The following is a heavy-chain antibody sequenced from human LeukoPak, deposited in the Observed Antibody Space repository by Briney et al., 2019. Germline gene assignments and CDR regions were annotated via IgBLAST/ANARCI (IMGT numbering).Heavy chain of an antibody. Sequence: GRTLRLSCAASGLAFSDYGVHWVRQAPGKGLEWLAVISYDEANTYYADSVKGRFTVSRDNSKNTVFLQMNSLRVEDTAIYYCSSATSMTTVTTDYWGQGTLVTVSS. CDR3: SSATSMTTVTTDY. J-gene: IGHJ4*02. V-gene: IGHV3-30*03. CDR1: GLAFSDYG. D-gene: IGHD4-17*01. CDR2: ISYDEANT.